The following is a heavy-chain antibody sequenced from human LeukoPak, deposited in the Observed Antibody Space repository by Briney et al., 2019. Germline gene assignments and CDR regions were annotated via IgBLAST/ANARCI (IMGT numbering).Heavy chain of an antibody. D-gene: IGHD3-10*01. Sequence: PSETLSLTCTVSGGSISSYYWSWIRQPAGKGLEWIGRIYTSGSTNYNPSLKSRVTMSVDTSKNQFSLKLSSVTAADTAVYYCARDIGLLWFGESDRNYYYYMDVWGKGTTVTISS. V-gene: IGHV4-4*07. J-gene: IGHJ6*03. CDR3: ARDIGLLWFGESDRNYYYYMDV. CDR1: GGSISSYY. CDR2: IYTSGST.